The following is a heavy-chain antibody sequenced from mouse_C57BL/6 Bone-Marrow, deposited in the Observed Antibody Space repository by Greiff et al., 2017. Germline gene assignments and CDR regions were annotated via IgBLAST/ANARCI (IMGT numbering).Heavy chain of an antibody. CDR1: GYTFTGYW. V-gene: IGHV1-9*01. Sequence: QVQLKQSGAELMKPGASVKLSCKATGYTFTGYWIEWVKQRPGHGLEWIGEILPGSGSTNYNEKFKGKATVTADTSSNTAYMQLSSLTTADSAIYYCARWGYAMDYGGQGTSVTVSS. CDR3: ARWGYAMDY. J-gene: IGHJ4*01. CDR2: ILPGSGST.